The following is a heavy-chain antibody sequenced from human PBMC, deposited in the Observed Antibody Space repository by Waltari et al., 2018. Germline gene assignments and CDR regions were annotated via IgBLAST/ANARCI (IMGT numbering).Heavy chain of an antibody. CDR2: INPNSGGT. CDR1: GYTFTGYY. Sequence: QVQXVXXGXEVXXPGASVKVSCXASGYTFTGYYMHWVRQAPGQGLEWMGRINPNSGGTNYAQKXXGXXXXTXDTSISTAYMELSRLRSDDTAVXXCXREVIEGSFDIWGQGTXVXXS. V-gene: IGHV1-2*06. J-gene: IGHJ3*02. CDR3: XREVIEGSFDI.